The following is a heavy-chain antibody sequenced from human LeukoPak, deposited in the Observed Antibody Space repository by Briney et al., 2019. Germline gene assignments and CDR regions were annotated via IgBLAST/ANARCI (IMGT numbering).Heavy chain of an antibody. CDR1: GGTFSSYA. V-gene: IGHV1-69*04. D-gene: IGHD6-13*01. CDR3: ARDKKKGGEAAAVDY. CDR2: IIPILGIA. Sequence: GASVKVSCKASGGTFSSYAISWVRQAPGQGLEWMGRIIPILGIANYAQKFQGRVTITADKSTSTAYMELSSLRSEDTAVYYCARDKKKGGEAAAVDYWGQGTLVTVSS. J-gene: IGHJ4*02.